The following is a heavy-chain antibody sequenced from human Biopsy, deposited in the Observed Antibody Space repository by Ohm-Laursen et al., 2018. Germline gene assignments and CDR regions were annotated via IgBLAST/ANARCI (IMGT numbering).Heavy chain of an antibody. CDR1: GDSINNYY. V-gene: IGHV4-4*07. CDR2: IYTSGSP. J-gene: IGHJ3*02. CDR3: ARGTGRYYVYGAFDI. D-gene: IGHD1-26*01. Sequence: SETLPLTCPVSGDSINNYYWSWIRQPAGKGLEWIGRIYTSGSPNYNLSLESRVTMSVDTSKNQFSLNLRSVTAADTAVYYCARGTGRYYVYGAFDIWGQGTVVTVSS.